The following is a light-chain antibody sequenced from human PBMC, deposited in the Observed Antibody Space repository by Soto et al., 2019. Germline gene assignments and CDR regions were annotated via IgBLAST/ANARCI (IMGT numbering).Light chain of an antibody. Sequence: DVVMTQSPRSLAVTLGQPAYISCKSSHSLVYGAGNTYLSWIHQRPGQSPRRLIYKISIRDSGVTDRFSGSGSGSDFTLKISRVEAEDVGVYYWMQGTHWPPFGGGTKVEIE. V-gene: IGKV2-30*01. CDR2: KIS. CDR1: HSLVYGAGNTY. CDR3: MQGTHWPP. J-gene: IGKJ4*01.